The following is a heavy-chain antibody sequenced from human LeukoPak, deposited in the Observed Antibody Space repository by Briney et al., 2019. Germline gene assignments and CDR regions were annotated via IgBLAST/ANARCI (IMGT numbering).Heavy chain of an antibody. Sequence: GGSLRLSCAASGFTFSDYYMSWIRQAPGKGLEWVSYISSSGSTIYYADSVKGRFTISRDNAKNSLYLQMSSLRAEDTAVYYCARNKAVYYDSSGYATCFDYWGQGTLVTVSS. CDR1: GFTFSDYY. V-gene: IGHV3-11*04. J-gene: IGHJ4*02. CDR3: ARNKAVYYDSSGYATCFDY. CDR2: ISSSGSTI. D-gene: IGHD3-22*01.